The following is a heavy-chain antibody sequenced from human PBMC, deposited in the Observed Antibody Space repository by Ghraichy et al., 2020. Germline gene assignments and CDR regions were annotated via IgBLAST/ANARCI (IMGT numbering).Heavy chain of an antibody. Sequence: GESLNISCAASGFIFSSYWMSWVRQAPGKGLEWVANIKQDGSEKYYVDSVKGRFTISRDNAKNSLHLQMNSLRAEDTAVYYCARLYYYGLGSFFDPWGQGTLVTVSS. CDR3: ARLYYYGLGSFFDP. D-gene: IGHD3-10*01. CDR1: GFIFSSYW. J-gene: IGHJ5*02. V-gene: IGHV3-7*02. CDR2: IKQDGSEK.